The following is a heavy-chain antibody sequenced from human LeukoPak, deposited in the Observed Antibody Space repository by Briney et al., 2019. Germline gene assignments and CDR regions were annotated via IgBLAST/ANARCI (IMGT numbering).Heavy chain of an antibody. Sequence: PGRSLRLSCAASGFTVSSNYMSWVRQAPGKGLEWVSVIYSGGSTYYADSVKGRFTISRDNSKNTLYLKMNSLSAEDTAVYYCARDPRWSGYFSWGQGTLVTVSS. J-gene: IGHJ4*02. CDR1: GFTVSSNY. V-gene: IGHV3-66*02. D-gene: IGHD3-3*01. CDR3: ARDPRWSGYFS. CDR2: IYSGGST.